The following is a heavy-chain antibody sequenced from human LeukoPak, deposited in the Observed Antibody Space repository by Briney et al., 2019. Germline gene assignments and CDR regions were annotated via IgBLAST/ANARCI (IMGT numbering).Heavy chain of an antibody. Sequence: PGGSLRLSCAASGFTFSIYGMHCLRQAPGKGLEWVAVIWYDGINKFHADSVRGRFTISRDNSKNAVYLQMNSLRAEDTAVYYCTRERKSGIAAFDYWGQGTLVTVSS. D-gene: IGHD6-13*01. J-gene: IGHJ4*02. CDR2: IWYDGINK. V-gene: IGHV3-33*01. CDR3: TRERKSGIAAFDY. CDR1: GFTFSIYG.